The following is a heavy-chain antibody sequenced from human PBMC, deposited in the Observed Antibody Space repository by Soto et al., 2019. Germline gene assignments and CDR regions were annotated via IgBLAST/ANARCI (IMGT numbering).Heavy chain of an antibody. Sequence: SVKVSCKASGGTFSSYAISWVRQAPGQGLEWMGGIIPIFGTANYAQKFQGRVTITADESTSTAYMELSSLRSEDTAVYYCARAGDPYYYDSSGYYFDYWGQGTLVTVSS. V-gene: IGHV1-69*13. CDR3: ARAGDPYYYDSSGYYFDY. CDR1: GGTFSSYA. D-gene: IGHD3-22*01. CDR2: IIPIFGTA. J-gene: IGHJ4*02.